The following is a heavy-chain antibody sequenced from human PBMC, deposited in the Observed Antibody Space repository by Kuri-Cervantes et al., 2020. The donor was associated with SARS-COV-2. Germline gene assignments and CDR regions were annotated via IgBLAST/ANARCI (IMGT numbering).Heavy chain of an antibody. CDR2: IYYSGST. CDR1: GGSISSHY. V-gene: IGHV4-59*11. D-gene: IGHD1-26*01. CDR3: ARDVGGGFDP. Sequence: SETLSLTCTVSGGSISSHYWSWIRQPPGKGLEWIGYIYYSGSTNYNPSLKSRVTISVDTSKNQFSLKLSSVTAADTAVYYCARDVGGGFDPWGQGTLVTVSS. J-gene: IGHJ5*02.